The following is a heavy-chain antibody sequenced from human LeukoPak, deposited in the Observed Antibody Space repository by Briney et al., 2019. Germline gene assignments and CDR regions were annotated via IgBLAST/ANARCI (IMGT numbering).Heavy chain of an antibody. Sequence: SETLSLTCTVSGGSISSGSYYWGWIRQPPGKGLEWIGSIYYSGSTNYNPSLKSRVTMSVDTSKNQFSLKLSSVTAADTAVYYCARGLHSGYDFDYWGQGTLVTVSS. D-gene: IGHD5-12*01. CDR3: ARGLHSGYDFDY. V-gene: IGHV4-39*07. CDR2: IYYSGST. CDR1: GGSISSGSYY. J-gene: IGHJ4*02.